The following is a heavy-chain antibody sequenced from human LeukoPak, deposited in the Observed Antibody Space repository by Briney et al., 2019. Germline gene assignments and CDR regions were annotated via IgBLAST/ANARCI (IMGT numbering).Heavy chain of an antibody. D-gene: IGHD6-13*01. CDR3: ARSLIAAAGIFRFDP. CDR1: GGSFSDFY. J-gene: IGHJ5*02. V-gene: IGHV4-34*01. CDR2: INHSGST. Sequence: SETLSLTCAVYGGSFSDFYWSWIRQPPGKGLEWIGEINHSGSTNYNPSLKSRVTISVGTSKNQFSLKLSSVTAADTAVYYCARSLIAAAGIFRFDPWGQGTLVTVSS.